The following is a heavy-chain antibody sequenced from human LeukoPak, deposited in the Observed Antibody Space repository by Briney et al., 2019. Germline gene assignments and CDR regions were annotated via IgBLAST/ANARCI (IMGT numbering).Heavy chain of an antibody. J-gene: IGHJ2*01. CDR3: VRRGVLWFGELSYYYFDL. CDR1: GDSIRSYY. Sequence: SETLSLTCTVSGDSIRSYYWSWIRQPPGKGLEWIGYIYYRGSTNYNPSLMSRASISVDTSKNQFSLKLDSLTAADTAVYYCVRRGVLWFGELSYYYFDLWGRGTLVAVSS. D-gene: IGHD3-10*01. CDR2: IYYRGST. V-gene: IGHV4-59*01.